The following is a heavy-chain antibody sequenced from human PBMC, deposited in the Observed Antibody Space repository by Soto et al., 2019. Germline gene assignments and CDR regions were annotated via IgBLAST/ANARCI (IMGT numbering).Heavy chain of an antibody. CDR1: GYTFTSYY. CDR2: INPSGGST. J-gene: IGHJ4*02. Sequence: QVQLVQSGAEVKKPGASVKVSCKASGYTFTSYYMHWVRQAPGQGLEWMGIINPSGGSTSYAQKFPGRVTMTRDTSTSTVYMELSSLRSEDTAVYYCAREYYYDSSGSITPPYYWGQGTLVTVSS. CDR3: AREYYYDSSGSITPPYY. V-gene: IGHV1-46*01. D-gene: IGHD3-22*01.